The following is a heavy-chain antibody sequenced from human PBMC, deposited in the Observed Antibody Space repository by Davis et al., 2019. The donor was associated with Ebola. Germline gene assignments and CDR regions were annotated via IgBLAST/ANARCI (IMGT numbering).Heavy chain of an antibody. CDR2: IYYSGTT. CDR1: NDSISSYY. V-gene: IGHV4-59*01. D-gene: IGHD3-10*01. J-gene: IGHJ6*02. CDR3: ARDRALRRTTMVRGAPADYHYGMDV. Sequence: PSETLSLTCTVANDSISSYYLSWIRQPPGKGLEWIGQIYYSGTTNYNPSLKSRVTISLDTSKKHFSLELSSVTAADTAIYFCARDRALRRTTMVRGAPADYHYGMDVWGHGTTVIVSS.